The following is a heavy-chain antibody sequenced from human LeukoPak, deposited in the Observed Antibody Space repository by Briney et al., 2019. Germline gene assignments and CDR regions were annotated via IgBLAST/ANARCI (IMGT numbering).Heavy chain of an antibody. V-gene: IGHV3-9*01. CDR1: GFTFDDYA. CDR2: ISWNSGSI. D-gene: IGHD4-17*01. J-gene: IGHJ5*02. Sequence: HTGGSLRLSCAASGFTFDDYAMHWVRQAPGKGLEWVSGISWNSGSIGYADSVKGRFTISRDNAKNSLYLQMNSLRAEDTAVYYCARSPTVTRDWFDPWGQGTLVTVSS. CDR3: ARSPTVTRDWFDP.